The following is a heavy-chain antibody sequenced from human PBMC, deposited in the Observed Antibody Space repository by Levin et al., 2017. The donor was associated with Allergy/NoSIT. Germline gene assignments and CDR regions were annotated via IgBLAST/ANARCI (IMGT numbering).Heavy chain of an antibody. J-gene: IGHJ4*02. D-gene: IGHD2-8*02. CDR3: TRSRDCCTGACYRGVFDY. CDR1: GITVSSHY. Sequence: PGGSLRLSCEASGITVSSHYMSWVRQAPGRGLEWVSSIYSGGTTYYADSVRGRFTISRDNSRDNSKNTLYLQVNTLRAEDTAVYYCTRSRDCCTGACYRGVFDYWGPGIVVSVSS. CDR2: IYSGGTT. V-gene: IGHV3-66*01.